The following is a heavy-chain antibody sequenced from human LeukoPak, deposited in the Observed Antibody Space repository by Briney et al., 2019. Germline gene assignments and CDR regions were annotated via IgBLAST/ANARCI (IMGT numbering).Heavy chain of an antibody. CDR2: VSSGGSST. Sequence: PGGSLRLSCAASGFTFSSYWMHWVRQAPGKGLVWVSRVSSGGSSTTYADSVKGRFTGSRDNTKNTLYLQMNGLRAEDTAVYYCVRDAWMASTPLDYWGQGTLVTVSS. J-gene: IGHJ4*02. CDR3: VRDAWMASTPLDY. D-gene: IGHD5-24*01. V-gene: IGHV3-74*01. CDR1: GFTFSSYW.